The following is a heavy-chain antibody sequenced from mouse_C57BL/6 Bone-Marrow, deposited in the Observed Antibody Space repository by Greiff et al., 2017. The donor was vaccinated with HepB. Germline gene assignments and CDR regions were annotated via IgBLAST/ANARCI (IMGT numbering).Heavy chain of an antibody. CDR3: ARVPSLAMDY. CDR1: GFTFSDYY. Sequence: EVQRVESEGGLVQPGSSMKLSCTASGFTFSDYYMAWVRQVPEKGLEWVANINYDGSSTYYLDSLKSRFIISRDNAKNILYLQMSSLKSEDTATYYCARVPSLAMDYWAQGTSVTVSS. CDR2: INYDGSST. V-gene: IGHV5-16*01. J-gene: IGHJ4*01.